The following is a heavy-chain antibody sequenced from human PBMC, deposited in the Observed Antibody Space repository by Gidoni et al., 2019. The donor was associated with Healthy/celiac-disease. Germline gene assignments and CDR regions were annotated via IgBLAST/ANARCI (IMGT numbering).Heavy chain of an antibody. J-gene: IGHJ4*02. CDR1: GFTFSSYA. V-gene: IGHV3-30-3*01. CDR2: ISYDGSNK. D-gene: IGHD3-3*01. CDR3: ARAYYDFWSGYSPSCYFDY. Sequence: QVQVVESGGGVVQPGRSLRLSCAAAGFTFSSYAMPWVRQAPGKGLEWVAVISYDGSNKYYAASVKGRFTISRDNSKNTLYLQMNSLRAEDTAVYYCARAYYDFWSGYSPSCYFDYWGQGTLDTVSS.